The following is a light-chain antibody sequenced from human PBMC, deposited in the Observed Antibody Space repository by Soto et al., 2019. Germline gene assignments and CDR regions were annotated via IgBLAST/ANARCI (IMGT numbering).Light chain of an antibody. CDR2: AAS. CDR1: QTIRTS. J-gene: IGKJ1*01. Sequence: DIQMTQSPSSLSASVGDRVILTCRASQTIRTSLNWYQQKPGKAPKLLIYAASTLHSGVPSRFSGSGSGTDFTLSISNLQPEDFATYFCQQTYATPPTFGQGTK. CDR3: QQTYATPPT. V-gene: IGKV1-39*01.